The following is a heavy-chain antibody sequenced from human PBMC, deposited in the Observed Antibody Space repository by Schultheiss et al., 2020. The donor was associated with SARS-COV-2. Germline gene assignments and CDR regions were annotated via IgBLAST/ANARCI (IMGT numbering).Heavy chain of an antibody. J-gene: IGHJ4*02. CDR2: IYPGDSDT. D-gene: IGHD2-2*01. Sequence: GGSLRLSCKGSGYTFNTYWIVWVRQMPGKGLEWMGIIYPGDSDTRYSPSFQGQVTISADKSISTAYLQWSSLKASDTAMYYCARHRWHCSSTSCYDVDDYWGQGTLVTVSS. V-gene: IGHV5-51*01. CDR3: ARHRWHCSSTSCYDVDDY. CDR1: GYTFNTYW.